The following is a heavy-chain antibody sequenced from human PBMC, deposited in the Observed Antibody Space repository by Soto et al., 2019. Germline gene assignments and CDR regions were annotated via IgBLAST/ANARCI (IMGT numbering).Heavy chain of an antibody. D-gene: IGHD6-13*01. CDR2: ISYDGSNK. J-gene: IGHJ3*02. V-gene: IGHV3-30-3*01. Sequence: GGSLRLSXAASGFTFSSYAMHWVRQAPGKGLEWVAVISYDGSNKYYADSVKGRFTISRDNSKNTLYLQMNSLRAEDTAVYYCASNSCSWYLGAFDIWGQGTMVTVSS. CDR1: GFTFSSYA. CDR3: ASNSCSWYLGAFDI.